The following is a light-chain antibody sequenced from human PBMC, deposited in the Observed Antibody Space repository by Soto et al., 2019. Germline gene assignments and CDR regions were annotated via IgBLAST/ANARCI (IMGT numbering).Light chain of an antibody. CDR3: SSYTSGSTVV. J-gene: IGLJ2*01. CDR2: EVS. CDR1: SSDVGGYNF. V-gene: IGLV2-14*01. Sequence: QSALTQPASVSGSPGQSITISCTGTSSDVGGYNFVSWYQQHPAKAPKLMIYEVSNRPSGVSNRFSGYKSGNTASLTISGLQAEDEADYYCSSYTSGSTVVFGGGTKLTVL.